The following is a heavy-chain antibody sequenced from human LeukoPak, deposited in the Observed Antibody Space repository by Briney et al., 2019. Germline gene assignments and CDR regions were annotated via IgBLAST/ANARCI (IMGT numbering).Heavy chain of an antibody. V-gene: IGHV3-30*04. J-gene: IGHJ3*02. CDR3: ASLFLCYGCSSSSHSFNI. CDR2: ISYDGSYK. CDR1: GFTFSSYA. Sequence: GGSLRLSCAASGFTFSSYAMHWVRQAPGKGLEWVALISYDGSYKDYADSVKGRFTISRDNSKNTQNLQMNSLRAEDTAVYYCASLFLCYGCSSSSHSFNIWGQGTMVTVSS. D-gene: IGHD6-6*01.